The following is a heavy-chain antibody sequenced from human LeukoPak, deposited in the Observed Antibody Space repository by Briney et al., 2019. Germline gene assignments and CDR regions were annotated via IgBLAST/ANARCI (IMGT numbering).Heavy chain of an antibody. Sequence: SVKVSCKASGGTFSSYAISWVRQAPGQGLEWMGRIIPILGIANYAQKFQGRVTIIADKSTSTAYMELSSLRSEDTAVYYCARGEIDTMVRGVITGYYGMDVWGQGTTVTVSS. J-gene: IGHJ6*02. V-gene: IGHV1-69*04. CDR2: IIPILGIA. CDR1: GGTFSSYA. D-gene: IGHD3-10*01. CDR3: ARGEIDTMVRGVITGYYGMDV.